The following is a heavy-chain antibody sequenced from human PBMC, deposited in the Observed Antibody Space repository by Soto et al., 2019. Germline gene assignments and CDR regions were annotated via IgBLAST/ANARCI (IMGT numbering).Heavy chain of an antibody. CDR1: GGSISSSNW. D-gene: IGHD3-3*01. V-gene: IGHV4-4*02. CDR2: IYHSGST. J-gene: IGHJ6*02. Sequence: SETLSLTCAVSGGSISSSNWWSWVRQPPGKGLEWIGGIYHSGSTNYNPSLKSRVTISVDKSKNQFSLKLSSVTAADTAVYYCARDSRGYYDFWSGMDYYYGMDVWGQGTTVTVSS. CDR3: ARDSRGYYDFWSGMDYYYGMDV.